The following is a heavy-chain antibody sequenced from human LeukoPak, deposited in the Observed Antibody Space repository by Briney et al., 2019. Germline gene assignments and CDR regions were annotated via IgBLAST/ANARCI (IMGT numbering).Heavy chain of an antibody. CDR1: GFSFSNYG. V-gene: IGHV3-30*03. J-gene: IGHJ4*02. CDR3: ARGGYLRYFDWSKD. D-gene: IGHD3-9*01. Sequence: GGSLRLSCAASGFSFSNYGMHWVRQAPGKGLEWVAVISYDGTKKYYEDSVKGRFTISRDNSKNTLYLEMHSLRAEDTAVYYCARGGYLRYFDWSKDWGQGTLVTVSS. CDR2: ISYDGTKK.